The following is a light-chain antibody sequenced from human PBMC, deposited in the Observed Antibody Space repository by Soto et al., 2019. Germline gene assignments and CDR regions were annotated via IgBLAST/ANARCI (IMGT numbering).Light chain of an antibody. CDR3: QQDNEWPLT. CDR1: QSVSSS. V-gene: IGKV3-15*01. CDR2: GAS. Sequence: DIVLTQSPATLSLSPGERVTLSCRASQSVSSSLAWDQQKPGQAPRLLIYGASNRARGLPARFSGSGSGTEFPFNNSSLQSEDFGSYYCQQDNEWPLTFGGGTKVEIK. J-gene: IGKJ4*01.